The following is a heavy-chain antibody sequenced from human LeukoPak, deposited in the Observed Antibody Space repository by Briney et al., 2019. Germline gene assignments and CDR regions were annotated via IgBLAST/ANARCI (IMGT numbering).Heavy chain of an antibody. V-gene: IGHV3-53*01. D-gene: IGHD3-3*01. CDR3: ARSYVSTHYDFWSGYYTFPLDY. J-gene: IGHJ4*02. CDR1: GFTVSSNY. Sequence: GGSLRLSCAASGFTVSSNYMSWVRQAPGKGLEWVSVIYSGGSTYYADSVKGRFTISRDNSKNTLYLQMNSLRAEDTAVYYCARSYVSTHYDFWSGYYTFPLDYWGQGTLVTVSS. CDR2: IYSGGST.